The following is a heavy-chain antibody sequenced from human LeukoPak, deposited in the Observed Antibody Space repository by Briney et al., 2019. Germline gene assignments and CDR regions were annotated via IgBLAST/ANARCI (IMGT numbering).Heavy chain of an antibody. D-gene: IGHD3/OR15-3a*01. CDR2: ICTTGDT. J-gene: IGHJ4*02. CDR3: ARNGYTKSWTHLDY. V-gene: IGHV4-4*07. CDR1: SGSIRSYH. Sequence: SETLSLTCTVSSGSIRSYHWAWIRQPAGKTLEWLGRICTTGDTDYNPSLKSRVTMSVDTSKNQFSLNLRSVTTADTAFYYCARNGYTKSWTHLDYWGQGILVSVSS.